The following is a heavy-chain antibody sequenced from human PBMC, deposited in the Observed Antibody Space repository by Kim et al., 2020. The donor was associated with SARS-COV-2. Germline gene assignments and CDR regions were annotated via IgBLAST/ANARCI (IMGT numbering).Heavy chain of an antibody. CDR1: GGTFSSYA. V-gene: IGHV1-69*04. CDR3: ARGRPIQDGSGSYYYYYYMDV. CDR2: IIPIFGIA. D-gene: IGHD3-10*01. Sequence: SVKVSCKASGGTFSSYAINWVRQAPGQGLEWMGRIIPIFGIANYAQKFQGRVPITADKSTSTAYMELSSLRSEDTAVYYCARGRPIQDGSGSYYYYYYMDVWGKGTTVTVSS. J-gene: IGHJ6*03.